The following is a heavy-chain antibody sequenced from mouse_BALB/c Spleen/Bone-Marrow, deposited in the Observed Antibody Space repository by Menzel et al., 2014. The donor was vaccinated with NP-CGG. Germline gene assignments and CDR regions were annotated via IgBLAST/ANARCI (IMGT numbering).Heavy chain of an antibody. CDR2: IHYSGNT. J-gene: IGHJ2*01. CDR3: ARETAIVADFDY. CDR1: AYSITSDYG. D-gene: IGHD1-1*01. V-gene: IGHV3-1*02. Sequence: EVKLMESGPDLVKPSQSVSLTCTVTAYSITSDYGWHWIRQFPGNRLERMAYIHYSGNTDYNPSLKSRISITRDTSKNQFFLQLNSVTTEDTATYYCARETAIVADFDYWGQGTTLTVSS.